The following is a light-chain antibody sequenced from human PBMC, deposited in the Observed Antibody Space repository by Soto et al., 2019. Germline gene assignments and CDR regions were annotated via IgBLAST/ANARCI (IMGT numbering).Light chain of an antibody. J-gene: IGKJ5*01. V-gene: IGKV3-20*01. CDR3: QQYGRSFPVT. CDR2: GAS. CDR1: QSVSSSY. Sequence: EIVLTQSPGTLSLSPGERATLSCRASQSVSSSYLAWYQQKPGQAPRLLIDGASGRATGIPDRFSGSGSGTDITVTISRLEPEDFAVYYCQQYGRSFPVTFGQGTRLQIK.